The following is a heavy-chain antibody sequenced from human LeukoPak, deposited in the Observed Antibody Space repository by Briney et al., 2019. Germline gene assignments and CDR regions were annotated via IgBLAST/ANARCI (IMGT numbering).Heavy chain of an antibody. CDR3: ARGNGNYYGNFDY. D-gene: IGHD3-10*01. V-gene: IGHV3-33*01. CDR1: GFTFSSYG. Sequence: GGSLRLSCVASGFTFSSYGMYWVRRAPGKGLEWVAVIWYDGSNEYYADSVKGRFSISRDNSKNTLYVQMNSLRDEDTAVYYCARGNGNYYGNFDYWGQGTLVTVSS. CDR2: IWYDGSNE. J-gene: IGHJ4*02.